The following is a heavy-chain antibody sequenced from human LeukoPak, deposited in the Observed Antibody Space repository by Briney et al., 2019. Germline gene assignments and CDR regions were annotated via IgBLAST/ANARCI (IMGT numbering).Heavy chain of an antibody. CDR2: INAGNGNT. V-gene: IGHV1-3*01. D-gene: IGHD3-22*01. CDR3: ARDPRLAWFDP. CDR1: GYTFTSYA. Sequence: GASVKVSCKASGYTFTSYAMHWVRQAPGQRLEWMGWINAGNGNTKYSQEFQGRVTITRDTSTSTAYMELRSLRSDDTAVYYCARDPRLAWFDPWGQGTLVTVSS. J-gene: IGHJ5*02.